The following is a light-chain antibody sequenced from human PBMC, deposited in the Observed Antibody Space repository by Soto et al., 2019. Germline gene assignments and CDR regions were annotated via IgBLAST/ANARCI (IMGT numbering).Light chain of an antibody. J-gene: IGLJ2*01. CDR1: SSDVGGYNY. CDR2: DVS. V-gene: IGLV2-14*01. Sequence: QSALTQPASVSGSPGQSITISCTGTSSDVGGYNYVSWYQQQPGKAPKLMIYDVSNRPSGVSNRFSGSKSGNTASLTISGLQAEDEADYYCSSYTISSTLVVFGGGTKVTVL. CDR3: SSYTISSTLVV.